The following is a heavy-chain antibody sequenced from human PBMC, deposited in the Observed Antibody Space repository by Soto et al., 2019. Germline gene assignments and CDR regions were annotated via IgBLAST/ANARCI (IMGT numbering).Heavy chain of an antibody. J-gene: IGHJ4*02. V-gene: IGHV3-74*01. Sequence: EVQLVESGGGLVQPGGSLRLSCAASGFTFSSYWMHWVRQAPGKGLVWVSRINSDGSSTSYADSVKGRFTISRDNAKNTLYLQRHSLRAEATALYYCVRTSLVVAAGTREDYWGQGTLVTVSS. D-gene: IGHD6-13*01. CDR2: INSDGSST. CDR3: VRTSLVVAAGTREDY. CDR1: GFTFSSYW.